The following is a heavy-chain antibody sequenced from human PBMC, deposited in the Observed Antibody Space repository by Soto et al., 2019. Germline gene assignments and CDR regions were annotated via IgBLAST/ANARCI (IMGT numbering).Heavy chain of an antibody. D-gene: IGHD3-9*01. CDR3: ARVRYFDYYFDY. V-gene: IGHV4-59*12. J-gene: IGHJ4*02. CDR2: IYYSGST. Sequence: KTSETLSLTCTVSGGSTSSYYWSWIRQPPGKGLEWIGYIYYSGSTSYNPSLKSRVTISVDRSKNQFPLKLSSVTAADTAVYYCARVRYFDYYFDYWGQGTLVTVSS. CDR1: GGSTSSYY.